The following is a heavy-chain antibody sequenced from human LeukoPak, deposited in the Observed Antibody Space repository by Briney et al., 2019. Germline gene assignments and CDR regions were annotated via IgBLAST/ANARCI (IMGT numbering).Heavy chain of an antibody. CDR2: INPNSGGT. J-gene: IGHJ6*03. Sequence: ASVKVSCKASGYTFTGYYMHWVRQAPGQGLEWMGWINPNSGGTNYAQKFQGGVTMTRDTSISTAYMELSRLRSDDTAVYYCARGSIAAAEKGYYYYMDVWGKGTTVTVSS. D-gene: IGHD6-13*01. CDR3: ARGSIAAAEKGYYYYMDV. CDR1: GYTFTGYY. V-gene: IGHV1-2*02.